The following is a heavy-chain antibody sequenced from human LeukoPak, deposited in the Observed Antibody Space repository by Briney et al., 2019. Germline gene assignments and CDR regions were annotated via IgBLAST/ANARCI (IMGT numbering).Heavy chain of an antibody. J-gene: IGHJ4*02. CDR3: AKSVVVITFRFDD. V-gene: IGHV3-23*01. CDR2: ISDNGGNT. D-gene: IGHD2-15*01. CDR1: GFTFSHYG. Sequence: GGSLRLSCAASGFTFSHYGMSWVRQAPGKGLEWVSTISDNGGNTYYADSVKGRFTISRDNSKNTLYLHMNSLRVEDTAVYYCAKSVVVITFRFDDWGQGALVTVSS.